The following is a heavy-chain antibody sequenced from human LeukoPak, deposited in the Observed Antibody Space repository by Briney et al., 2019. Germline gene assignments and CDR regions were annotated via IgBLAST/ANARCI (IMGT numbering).Heavy chain of an antibody. J-gene: IGHJ3*02. Sequence: GGSLRLSCAASGFTFSSYAMSWVRQAPGKGLEWVSAISGSGGSTYYADSVKGRFTISRDNAKNSLYLQMNSLRAEDTAVYYCARAGEVPAAIRDAFDIWGQGTMVTVSS. CDR3: ARAGEVPAAIRDAFDI. D-gene: IGHD2-2*01. CDR1: GFTFSSYA. CDR2: ISGSGGST. V-gene: IGHV3-23*01.